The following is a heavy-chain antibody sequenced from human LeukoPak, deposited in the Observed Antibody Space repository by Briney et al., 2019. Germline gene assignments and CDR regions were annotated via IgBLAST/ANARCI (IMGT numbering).Heavy chain of an antibody. CDR2: ISGSGGST. J-gene: IGHJ3*02. Sequence: GGSLRLSCAASGFTFSCYAMSWVRQAPGKGLEWVSAISGSGGSTYYADSVKGRFTISRDNSKNTLYLQMNSLRAEDTAVYYCATGVGATLDAFDIWGQGTMVTVSS. V-gene: IGHV3-23*01. CDR1: GFTFSCYA. D-gene: IGHD1-26*01. CDR3: ATGVGATLDAFDI.